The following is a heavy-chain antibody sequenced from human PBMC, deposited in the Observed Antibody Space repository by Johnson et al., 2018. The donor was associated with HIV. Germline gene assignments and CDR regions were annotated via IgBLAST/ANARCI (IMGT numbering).Heavy chain of an antibody. CDR1: GFTFSNFA. CDR2: ISYDGSNK. J-gene: IGHJ3*02. Sequence: VQLVESGGGVVQPGRSLRLSCAASGFTFSNFAMHWVRQAPGKGLEWVVVISYDGSNKYYADSVKGRFTISRDNSKNTLYLQMNSLRAEDTAVYYCARDFKPTYDYDSSGYPTEAFDIWGQGTMVTVSS. CDR3: ARDFKPTYDYDSSGYPTEAFDI. V-gene: IGHV3-30-3*01. D-gene: IGHD3-22*01.